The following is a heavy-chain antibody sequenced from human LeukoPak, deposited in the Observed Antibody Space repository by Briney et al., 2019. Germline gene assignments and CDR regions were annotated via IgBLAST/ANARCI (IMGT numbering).Heavy chain of an antibody. CDR1: GGSISSSSYY. J-gene: IGHJ5*02. D-gene: IGHD6-19*01. CDR2: IYYSGST. Sequence: SETLSLTCTVSGGSISSSSYYWGWIRQPPGKGLEWIGSIYYSGSTYYNPSLKSRVTISVDTSKNQFSLKLSSVTAADTAVYYCARDRIAVKGGGWFDPWGQGTLVTVSS. V-gene: IGHV4-39*07. CDR3: ARDRIAVKGGGWFDP.